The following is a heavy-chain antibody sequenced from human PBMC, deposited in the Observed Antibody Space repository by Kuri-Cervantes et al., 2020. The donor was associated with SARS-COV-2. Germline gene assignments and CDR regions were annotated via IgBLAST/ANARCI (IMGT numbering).Heavy chain of an antibody. CDR1: GDSISSYY. V-gene: IGHV4-59*01. CDR2: IYYSGST. J-gene: IGHJ3*02. Sequence: SETLSLTCTVSGDSISSYYWSWIRQPPGKGLEWIGYIYYSGSTKYNPSLKSRVTISLNTSKNQFSLKLSSVTADDTAVYYCARSTPFRRLVVISQGGAFDIWGQGTMVTVSS. CDR3: ARSTPFRRLVVISQGGAFDI. D-gene: IGHD3-22*01.